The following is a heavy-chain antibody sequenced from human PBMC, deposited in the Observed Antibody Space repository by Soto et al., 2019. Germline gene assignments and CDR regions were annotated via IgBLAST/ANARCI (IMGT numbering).Heavy chain of an antibody. Sequence: SETLSLTCAVYGGSFSGYYWSWIRQPPGKGLEWIGEIKHSGSTNYNPSLKSRVTISVDTSKNQFSLKLSSVTAADTAVYYCARGMAVTGHYFDSWGRGTLGTVSS. CDR3: ARGMAVTGHYFDS. CDR2: IKHSGST. CDR1: GGSFSGYY. J-gene: IGHJ4*02. D-gene: IGHD6-19*01. V-gene: IGHV4-34*01.